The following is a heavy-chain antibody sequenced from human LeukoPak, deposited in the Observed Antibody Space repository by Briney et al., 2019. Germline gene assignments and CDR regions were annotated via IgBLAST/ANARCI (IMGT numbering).Heavy chain of an antibody. D-gene: IGHD4-23*01. CDR1: GFTLSSYA. CDR3: AAGPYGGNTPFYY. CDR2: LSPSGASI. J-gene: IGHJ4*02. V-gene: IGHV3-23*01. Sequence: PGGSLRLSCTASGFTLSSYAMSWVRQAPGRGLEWVSSLSPSGASIYYADSVKGRFTISRDNSKNTFYLQMNNLRAEDTALYYCAAGPYGGNTPFYYWGQGTLLTISS.